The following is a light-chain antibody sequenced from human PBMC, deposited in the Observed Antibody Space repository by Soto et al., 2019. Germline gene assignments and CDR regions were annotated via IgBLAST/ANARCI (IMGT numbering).Light chain of an antibody. CDR1: QSVGNNF. J-gene: IGKJ4*01. CDR3: HQYASSPLT. CDR2: HAT. Sequence: EIVLTQSPGTLSLSPGERAALSCRASQSVGNNFLGWYQQKPGQSPRLLIYHATNRATGIPDRFSGTASGTDFTLNISTLEHEDFAVYYCHQYASSPLTFGGGTKVEIK. V-gene: IGKV3-20*01.